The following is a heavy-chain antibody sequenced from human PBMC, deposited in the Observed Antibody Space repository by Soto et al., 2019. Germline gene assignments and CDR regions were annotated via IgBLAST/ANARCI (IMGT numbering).Heavy chain of an antibody. CDR1: GFTFSTYA. V-gene: IGHV3-23*01. J-gene: IGHJ4*02. CDR3: AKSWTYYDILTPSDY. Sequence: LRLSCAASGFTFSTYAMSWVRQAPGKGLEWVSCITGSGTSTYYADSVKGRFTVSRDNTQNTLYLHMSSLRAEDTAVYYCAKSWTYYDILTPSDYWGQGTLVTVSS. CDR2: ITGSGTST. D-gene: IGHD3-9*01.